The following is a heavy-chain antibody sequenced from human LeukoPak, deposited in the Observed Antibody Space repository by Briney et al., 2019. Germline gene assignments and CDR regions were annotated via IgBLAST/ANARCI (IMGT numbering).Heavy chain of an antibody. V-gene: IGHV3-21*01. CDR2: ISSSSSYI. Sequence: GGSLGLSCAASGFTFSSYSMNWVRQAPGKGLEWVSSISSSSSYIYYADSVKGRFTISRDNAKNSLYLQMNSLRAEDTAVYYCARDKQWLEIDYWGQGTLVTVSS. CDR3: ARDKQWLEIDY. J-gene: IGHJ4*02. D-gene: IGHD6-19*01. CDR1: GFTFSSYS.